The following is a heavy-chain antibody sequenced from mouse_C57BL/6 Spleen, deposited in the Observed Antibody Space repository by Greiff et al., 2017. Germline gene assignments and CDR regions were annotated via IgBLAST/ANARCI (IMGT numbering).Heavy chain of an antibody. CDR2: INPSSGYT. V-gene: IGHV1-4*01. J-gene: IGHJ4*01. Sequence: QVQLQQSGAELARPGASVKMSCKASGYTFTSYTMHWVKQRPGQGLEWIGYINPSSGYTKYNQKFKDKATLTADKSSSTAYMQLSSLTSEDSAVXYCARSDITTVVARRGYYAMDYWGQGTSVTVSS. CDR1: GYTFTSYT. D-gene: IGHD1-1*01. CDR3: ARSDITTVVARRGYYAMDY.